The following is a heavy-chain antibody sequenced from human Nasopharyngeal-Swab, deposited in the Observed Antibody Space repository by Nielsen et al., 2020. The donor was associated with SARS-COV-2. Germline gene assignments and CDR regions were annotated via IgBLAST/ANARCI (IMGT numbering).Heavy chain of an antibody. D-gene: IGHD3-3*01. CDR2: ISSSSSYI. CDR1: GYSISSGYY. CDR3: ARDGLDYDFWSAYFMDV. J-gene: IGHJ6*02. V-gene: IGHV3-21*01. Sequence: ETLSLTWTVSGYSISSGYYWGWIRQPPGKGLEWVSSISSSSSYIYYADSVKGRFTISRDNAKNSLYLQMNSLRAEDTAVYYCARDGLDYDFWSAYFMDVWGQGTTVTVSS.